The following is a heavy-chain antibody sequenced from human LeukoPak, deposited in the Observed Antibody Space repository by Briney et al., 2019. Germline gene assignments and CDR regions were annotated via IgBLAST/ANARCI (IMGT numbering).Heavy chain of an antibody. V-gene: IGHV3-23*01. CDR2: IGGDGDST. CDR3: ARALPDDIDY. J-gene: IGHJ4*02. Sequence: GGSLRLSCAASGFTFSTYAMTWVRQAPGKGLEWVSTIGGDGDSTYYAASVKGRFTISRDNSENTLYLQMNSLRAEDTAVYYCARALPDDIDYWGQGTLVTVSS. CDR1: GFTFSTYA. D-gene: IGHD1-1*01.